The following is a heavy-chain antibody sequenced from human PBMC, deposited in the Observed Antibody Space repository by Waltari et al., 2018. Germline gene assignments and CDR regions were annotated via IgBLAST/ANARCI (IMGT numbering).Heavy chain of an antibody. CDR2: FSGSSSST. CDR3: AKASRDSSGSHYWYFDL. Sequence: GKGLEWVSGFSGSSSSTYYADSVKGRFTISRDNSKNTLYLQMNSLRAEDTALYYCAKASRDSSGSHYWYFDLWGRGTLVTVSS. V-gene: IGHV3-23*01. D-gene: IGHD3-22*01. J-gene: IGHJ2*01.